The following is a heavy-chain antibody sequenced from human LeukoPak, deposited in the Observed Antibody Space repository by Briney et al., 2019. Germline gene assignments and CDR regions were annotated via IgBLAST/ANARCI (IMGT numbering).Heavy chain of an antibody. CDR2: INWNGGST. Sequence: GSLRLSCAASGFTFDDYGMSWVRQAPGKGLEWVSGINWNGGSTGYADSVKGRFTISRGNAKNSLYLQMNSLRAEDTAVYYCAGAYDSSGYYYVEFDAFDIWGQGTMVTVSS. V-gene: IGHV3-20*04. CDR3: AGAYDSSGYYYVEFDAFDI. CDR1: GFTFDDYG. D-gene: IGHD3-22*01. J-gene: IGHJ3*02.